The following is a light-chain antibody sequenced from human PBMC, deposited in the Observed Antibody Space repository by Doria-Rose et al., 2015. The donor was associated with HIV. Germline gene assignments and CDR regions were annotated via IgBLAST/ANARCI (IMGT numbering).Light chain of an antibody. J-gene: IGKJ1*01. V-gene: IGKV3-20*01. Sequence: EIVLTQSPGTLSLSPGERATLSCRASQSFSSTYLAWYQQKPGQAPRLLIHDGSTRATGIPDRFSASGSGTDFTLTINRLEPEDFALYYCHQYGTSWTFGQGTKVEI. CDR2: DGS. CDR1: QSFSSTY. CDR3: HQYGTSWT.